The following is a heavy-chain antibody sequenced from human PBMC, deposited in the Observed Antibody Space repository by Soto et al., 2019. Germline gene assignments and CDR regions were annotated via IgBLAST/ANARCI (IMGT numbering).Heavy chain of an antibody. CDR3: ARSRYCGGDCYSHDAFDI. J-gene: IGHJ3*02. Sequence: GESLKISCKGSGYSFTSYWIGWVRQMPVKGLEWMGIIYPGDSDTRYSPSFQGQVTISADKSISTAYLQWSSLKASDTAMYYCARSRYCGGDCYSHDAFDIWGQGTMVTVSS. CDR2: IYPGDSDT. V-gene: IGHV5-51*01. D-gene: IGHD2-21*02. CDR1: GYSFTSYW.